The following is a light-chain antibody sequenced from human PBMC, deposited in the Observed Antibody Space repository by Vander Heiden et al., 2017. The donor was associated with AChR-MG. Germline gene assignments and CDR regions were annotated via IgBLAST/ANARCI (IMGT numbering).Light chain of an antibody. V-gene: IGLV2-14*03. Sequence: QSALTQPASVSGSPGQSVTISCTGTSNDIGHYKYVSGYQQPPGKAPKLIIYDVTYRPSGVSNRFSGSKSGNTASLTISGLQAEDEADYYCNSYTSSRTYVFGSGTKVLVL. CDR3: NSYTSSRTYV. J-gene: IGLJ1*01. CDR1: SNDIGHYKY. CDR2: DVT.